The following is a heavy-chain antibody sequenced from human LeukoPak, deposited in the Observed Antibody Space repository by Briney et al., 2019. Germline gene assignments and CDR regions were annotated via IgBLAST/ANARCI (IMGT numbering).Heavy chain of an antibody. CDR2: ISTYNGNT. J-gene: IGHJ3*02. Sequence: GASVKVSCKASGYTFTSYGINWVRQAPGQGLEWMGWISTYNGNTNYARKFQGRVTMTADTSTSTAYMELRSLRSDDTAIYYCARVMVFYYDSSSYSTPFDIWGQGTMVTVSS. CDR1: GYTFTSYG. CDR3: ARVMVFYYDSSSYSTPFDI. D-gene: IGHD3-22*01. V-gene: IGHV1-18*01.